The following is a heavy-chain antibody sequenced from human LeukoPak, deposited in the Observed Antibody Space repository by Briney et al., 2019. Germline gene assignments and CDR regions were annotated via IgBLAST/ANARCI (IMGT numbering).Heavy chain of an antibody. Sequence: ASVKVSCKASGYTFTSYGISWVRQAPGQGLEWMGGIIPIFGTANYAQKFQGRVTITADESTSTAYMELSSLRSEDTAVYYCARARGTMVRGISVVSWFDPWGQGTLVTVSS. D-gene: IGHD3-10*01. CDR3: ARARGTMVRGISVVSWFDP. V-gene: IGHV1-69*13. J-gene: IGHJ5*02. CDR1: GYTFTSYG. CDR2: IIPIFGTA.